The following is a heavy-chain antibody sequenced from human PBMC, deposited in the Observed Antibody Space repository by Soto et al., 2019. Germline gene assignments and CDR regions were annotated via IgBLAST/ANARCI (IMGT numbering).Heavy chain of an antibody. Sequence: GGSLRLSCAASGFTFSSYSMNWVRQAPGKGLEWVSYISSSSSTIYYADSVKGRFTISRDNAKNSLYLQMNSLRAEDTAVYYCARARMEEQWLFDYYYMDAWGKGTTVTVSS. D-gene: IGHD6-19*01. CDR2: ISSSSSTI. CDR1: GFTFSSYS. CDR3: ARARMEEQWLFDYYYMDA. V-gene: IGHV3-48*01. J-gene: IGHJ6*03.